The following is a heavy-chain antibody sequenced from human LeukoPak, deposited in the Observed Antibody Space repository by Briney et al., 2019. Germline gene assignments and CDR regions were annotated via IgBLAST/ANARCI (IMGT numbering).Heavy chain of an antibody. J-gene: IGHJ4*02. CDR3: ARSTSGIYDRFDY. CDR2: ISYDGTNK. CDR1: GFTFSSYA. D-gene: IGHD1-1*01. Sequence: GGSLRLSCAASGFTFSSYAIPWVRQAPGRGLEWVAVISYDGTNKFYADSVKGRFTISRDNSKNTLYLQVNSLRTEDTAVYYCARSTSGIYDRFDYWGRGTLVTVSP. V-gene: IGHV3-30-3*01.